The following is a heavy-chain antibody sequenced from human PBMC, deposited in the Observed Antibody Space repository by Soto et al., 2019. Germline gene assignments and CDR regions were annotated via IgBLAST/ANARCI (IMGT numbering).Heavy chain of an antibody. D-gene: IGHD2-15*01. J-gene: IGHJ5*02. CDR3: AGLYAGYCSGGSCYFNWFDP. V-gene: IGHV1-8*01. CDR1: GYTFTSYD. CDR2: MNPNSGNT. Sequence: ASVKVSCKASGYTFTSYDINWVRQATGQGLEWMGWMNPNSGNTGYAQKFQGRVTMTRNTSISTAYMELSSLRSEDTAVYYCAGLYAGYCSGGSCYFNWFDPWGQGTLVTVSS.